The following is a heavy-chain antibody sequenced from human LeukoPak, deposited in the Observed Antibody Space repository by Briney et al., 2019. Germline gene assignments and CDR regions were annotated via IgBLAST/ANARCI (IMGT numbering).Heavy chain of an antibody. CDR3: ARGPGYLAYYYGMDV. Sequence: PSETLSLTCAVYGGSFSGYYWSWIRQPPGKGLEWIGEINHSGSTNYNSSLKSRVTISVDTSENQFSLKLSSVTAADTAVYYCARGPGYLAYYYGMDVWGQGTTVTVSS. V-gene: IGHV4-34*01. CDR2: INHSGST. D-gene: IGHD3-9*01. J-gene: IGHJ6*02. CDR1: GGSFSGYY.